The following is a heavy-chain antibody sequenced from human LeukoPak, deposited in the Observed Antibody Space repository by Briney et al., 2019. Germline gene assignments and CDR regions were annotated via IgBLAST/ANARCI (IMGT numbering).Heavy chain of an antibody. J-gene: IGHJ4*02. D-gene: IGHD5-12*01. CDR1: GFTFSDYY. V-gene: IGHV3-11*01. Sequence: PGGSPRLSCAASGFTFSDYYMSWIRQAPGKGLEWVSYISRSGSTIYYADSVKGRFTISRDNAKNSLYLQMNSLRAEDTAVYYCARAGDPYSGYDNGFDYWGQGTLVTVSS. CDR2: ISRSGSTI. CDR3: ARAGDPYSGYDNGFDY.